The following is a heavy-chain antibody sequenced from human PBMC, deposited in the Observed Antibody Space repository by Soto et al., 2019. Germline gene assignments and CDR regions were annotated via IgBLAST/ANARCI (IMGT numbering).Heavy chain of an antibody. Sequence: PSETLSLTCTVSGGSLSSGDYYWSWIRQPPGKGLEWIGYIHYSGSTYYNPSLKSRVTIAVDTSKNQCSLKLSSVTAADTAVYYCARERVAAAGTKYYESSGYYGDWFGPWGQGTLVTVAS. CDR1: GGSLSSGDYY. V-gene: IGHV4-30-4*02. CDR3: ARERVAAAGTKYYESSGYYGDWFGP. D-gene: IGHD3-22*01. J-gene: IGHJ5*02. CDR2: IHYSGST.